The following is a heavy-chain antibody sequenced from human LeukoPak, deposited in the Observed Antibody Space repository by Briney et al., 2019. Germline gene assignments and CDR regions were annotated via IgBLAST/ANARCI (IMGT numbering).Heavy chain of an antibody. D-gene: IGHD1-26*01. CDR1: GITLNTND. CDR3: ATYLPSGSPWY. J-gene: IGHJ4*02. V-gene: IGHV3-66*02. CDR2: MYPWGSA. Sequence: GGSLRLSCAASGITLNTNDMNWVRQAPGKGLEWVSIMYPWGSAFYTDSVKGRFTISRDNSKNTLYLQMNSLRAEDTAVYYCATYLPSGSPWYWGQGTLVTVSS.